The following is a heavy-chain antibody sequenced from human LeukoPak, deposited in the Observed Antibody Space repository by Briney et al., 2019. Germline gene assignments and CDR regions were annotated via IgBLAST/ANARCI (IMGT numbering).Heavy chain of an antibody. V-gene: IGHV3-23*01. CDR2: ISGSGGNT. Sequence: GGSLRLSCAASGFTFSSYAMNWVPQAPGKGLEWVSAISGSGGNTYYADSVKGRFTISRDNSKNTLSLQVNSLRAEDTALYYCAKDRGSSSCLDYWGQGTLVTVSS. D-gene: IGHD6-13*01. J-gene: IGHJ4*02. CDR3: AKDRGSSSCLDY. CDR1: GFTFSSYA.